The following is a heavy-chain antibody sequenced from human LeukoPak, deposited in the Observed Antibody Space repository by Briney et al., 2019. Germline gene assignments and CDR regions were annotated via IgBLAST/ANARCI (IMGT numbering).Heavy chain of an antibody. J-gene: IGHJ3*02. CDR3: ARDHGSTAFDI. CDR1: GFTFNTYW. V-gene: IGHV3-69-1*02. D-gene: IGHD2-2*01. CDR2: ISSGGTI. Sequence: GGSLRLSCAASGFTFNTYWMHWVRQAPGKRLEWVSYISSGGTIYYADSVKGRFTISRDNAKNSLYLQMNSLRAEDTAVYYCARDHGSTAFDIWGQGTMVTVSS.